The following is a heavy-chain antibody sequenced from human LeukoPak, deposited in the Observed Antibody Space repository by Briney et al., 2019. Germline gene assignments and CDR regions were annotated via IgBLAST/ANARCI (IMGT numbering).Heavy chain of an antibody. CDR2: IFHSGST. Sequence: SETLSLTCAVSGGPISSGGYSWSWIRQAPGKGLEWVGYIFHSGSTYYNPSLKSRVTISLDRSKNQFSLELSSVTAADTAVYYCARAEDSSGYYHDAFDIWGQGTMVTVPS. D-gene: IGHD3-22*01. CDR1: GGPISSGGYS. J-gene: IGHJ3*02. V-gene: IGHV4-30-2*01. CDR3: ARAEDSSGYYHDAFDI.